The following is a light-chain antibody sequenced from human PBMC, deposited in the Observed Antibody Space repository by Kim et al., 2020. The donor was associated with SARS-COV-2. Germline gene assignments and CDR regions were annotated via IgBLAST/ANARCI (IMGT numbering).Light chain of an antibody. V-gene: IGLV3-1*01. CDR2: KDS. CDR1: NLGNNY. CDR3: EAWDSSIGVV. J-gene: IGLJ2*01. Sequence: PAHTSRFSGSGDNLGNNYVCWYQQIPGQSPVLLIYKDSQRPSGVPERFSGSSSGTTASLAISGTRAMDEADYYCEAWDSSIGVVFGGGTQLTVL.